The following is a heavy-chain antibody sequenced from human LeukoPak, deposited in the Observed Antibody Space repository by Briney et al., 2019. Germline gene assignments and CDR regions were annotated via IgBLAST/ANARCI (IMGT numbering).Heavy chain of an antibody. V-gene: IGHV3-69-1*01. J-gene: IGHJ4*02. CDR1: GFTVSSNY. CDR3: ARGAEMATSYFDY. CDR2: ISSSSTI. Sequence: GGSLRLSCAASGFTVSSNYMSWVRQAPGKGLEWVSYISSSSTIYYADSVKGRFTISRDNAKNSLYLQMNSLRAEDTAVYYCARGAEMATSYFDYWGQGTLVTVSS. D-gene: IGHD5-24*01.